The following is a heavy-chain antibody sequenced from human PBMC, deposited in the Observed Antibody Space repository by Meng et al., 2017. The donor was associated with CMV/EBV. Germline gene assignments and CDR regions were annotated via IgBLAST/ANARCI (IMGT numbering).Heavy chain of an antibody. D-gene: IGHD2-2*01. CDR3: TTVVPAAMDFDY. J-gene: IGHJ4*02. V-gene: IGHV3-15*01. CDR1: GFTFSNAW. Sequence: SGFTFSNAWMRWVRQAPGKGLEWVGRIKSKTDGGTTDYAAPVKGRFTISRDDSKNTLYLQMNSLKTEDTAVYYCTTVVPAAMDFDYWGQGTLVTVSS. CDR2: IKSKTDGGTT.